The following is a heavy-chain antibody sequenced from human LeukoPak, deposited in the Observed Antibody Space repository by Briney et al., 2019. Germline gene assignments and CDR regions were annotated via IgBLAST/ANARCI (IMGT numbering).Heavy chain of an antibody. V-gene: IGHV4-30-4*01. J-gene: IGHJ4*02. CDR1: GGSISSGDYY. CDR3: ARGWYSSSVFGY. CDR2: IYYSGST. D-gene: IGHD6-6*01. Sequence: SETLSLTCTVSGGSISSGDYYWSWIRQPPGKGLEWIGYIYYSGSTYYNPSLKSRVTISVDTSKNQFSLKLSSVTAADTAVYYCARGWYSSSVFGYWGQGTLVTVSS.